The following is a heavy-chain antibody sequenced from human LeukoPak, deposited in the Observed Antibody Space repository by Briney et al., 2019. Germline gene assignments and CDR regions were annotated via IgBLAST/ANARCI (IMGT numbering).Heavy chain of an antibody. J-gene: IGHJ5*02. CDR1: GFALSNYS. V-gene: IGHV3-74*01. D-gene: IGHD1/OR15-1a*01. Sequence: GGSLRLSCVASGFALSNYSMHWVRQGPGKGLVWVSTINGNGNTTNYADSVKGRFTISRDNAKNTLYLQMNSLRVEDTAIYYCARGPRNKGLDPWGQGSLGTVSS. CDR2: INGNGNTT. CDR3: ARGPRNKGLDP.